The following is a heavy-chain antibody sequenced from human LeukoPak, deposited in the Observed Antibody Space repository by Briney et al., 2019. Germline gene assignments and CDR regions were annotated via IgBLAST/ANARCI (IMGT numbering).Heavy chain of an antibody. D-gene: IGHD6-13*01. CDR2: ISSSSSYI. V-gene: IGHV3-21*01. J-gene: IGHJ4*02. Sequence: PGGSLRLSCAASGFTFSSYSMNWVRQAPGKGLEWVSSISSSSSYIYYADSVKGRFTISRDNAKNSLYLQMNSLRAEDTAVYYCARDLGYSSSWYYFDYWGQGTLVTVSS. CDR3: ARDLGYSSSWYYFDY. CDR1: GFTFSSYS.